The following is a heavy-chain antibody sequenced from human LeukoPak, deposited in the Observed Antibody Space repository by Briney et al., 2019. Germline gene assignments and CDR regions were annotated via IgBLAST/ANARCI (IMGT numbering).Heavy chain of an antibody. V-gene: IGHV4-59*01. CDR3: ARADCSGGSCYSTY. CDR2: IHYSGST. D-gene: IGHD2-15*01. Sequence: KSSETQSLTCTVSGGSISSYYWSWIRQPPGKGLEWIGYIHYSGSTNYNPSLKSRVTISVDTSKNQFSLKLSSVTAADTAVYYCARADCSGGSCYSTYWGQGTLVTVSS. J-gene: IGHJ4*02. CDR1: GGSISSYY.